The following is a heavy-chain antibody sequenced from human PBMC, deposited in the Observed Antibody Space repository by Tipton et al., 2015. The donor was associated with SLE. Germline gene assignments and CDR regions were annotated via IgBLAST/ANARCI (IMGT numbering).Heavy chain of an antibody. CDR2: INWNGGST. D-gene: IGHD3-10*01. CDR3: ASLYNFGSGSFDY. Sequence: GSLRLSCAASGFTFDDYGMNWVRQAPGKGLEWVSGINWNGGSTGYADSVKGRFTISRDNAKSSLYLHLNSLRVEDTAVYYCASLYNFGSGSFDYWGQGTLVSVSS. V-gene: IGHV3-20*04. CDR1: GFTFDDYG. J-gene: IGHJ4*02.